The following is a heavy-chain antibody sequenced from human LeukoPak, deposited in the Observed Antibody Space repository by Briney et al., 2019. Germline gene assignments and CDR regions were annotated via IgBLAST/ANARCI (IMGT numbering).Heavy chain of an antibody. CDR3: ARGPRIVGATPAEYFQH. J-gene: IGHJ1*01. D-gene: IGHD1-26*01. Sequence: PGGSLRLSCAASGFTFDDYAMHWVRQAPGKGLEWVSGISWNSGSIGYADSVKGRFTISRDNTKNSLYLQMNSLRAEDTAVYYCARGPRIVGATPAEYFQHWGQGTLVTVSS. V-gene: IGHV3-9*01. CDR1: GFTFDDYA. CDR2: ISWNSGSI.